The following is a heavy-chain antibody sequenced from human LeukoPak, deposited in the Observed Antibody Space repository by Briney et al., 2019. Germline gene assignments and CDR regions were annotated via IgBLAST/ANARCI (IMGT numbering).Heavy chain of an antibody. CDR1: GFTFSDYY. D-gene: IGHD1-26*01. CDR3: AREVSGSSYFDY. Sequence: SGGSLRLSCAASGFTFSDYYMSWIRQAPGKGLEWVSYISSSGSTIYYADSVKGRFTISRDNAKNSLYLQMNSLSAEDTAVYYCAREVSGSSYFDYWGQGTQVTVSS. CDR2: ISSSGSTI. V-gene: IGHV3-11*04. J-gene: IGHJ4*02.